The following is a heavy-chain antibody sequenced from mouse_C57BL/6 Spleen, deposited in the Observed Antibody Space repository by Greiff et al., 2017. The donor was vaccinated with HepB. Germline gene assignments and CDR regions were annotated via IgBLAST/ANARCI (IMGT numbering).Heavy chain of an antibody. Sequence: EVQLQHSGPELVKPGASVKIPCKASGYTFTDYNMDWVKQSHGKSLEWIGDINPNNGGTIYNQKFKGKATLTVDKSSSTAYMELRSLTSEDTAVYYCARLSIGITTVVAEAMDYWGQGTSVTVSS. CDR1: GYTFTDYN. CDR3: ARLSIGITTVVAEAMDY. J-gene: IGHJ4*01. CDR2: INPNNGGT. D-gene: IGHD1-1*01. V-gene: IGHV1-18*01.